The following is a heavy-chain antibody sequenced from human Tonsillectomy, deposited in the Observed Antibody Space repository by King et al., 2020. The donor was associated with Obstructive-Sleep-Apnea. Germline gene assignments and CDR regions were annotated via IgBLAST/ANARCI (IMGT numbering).Heavy chain of an antibody. D-gene: IGHD6-13*01. CDR2: IVSGVGSTYST. CDR1: GFPFSNYP. J-gene: IGHJ4*02. CDR3: ARGIAAAGDY. Sequence: VQLVESGGGLVKPGGSLKASCAASGFPFSNYPMFWVRKAPGKGREWVSGIVSGVGSTYSTYYADSVKGRFTISRDNSKNTLYLQMNSLRAEDTAIYYCARGIAAAGDYWGQGTLVTVSS. V-gene: IGHV3-23*04.